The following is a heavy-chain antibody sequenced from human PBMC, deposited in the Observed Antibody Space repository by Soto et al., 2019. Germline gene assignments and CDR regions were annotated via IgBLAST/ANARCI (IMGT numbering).Heavy chain of an antibody. Sequence: QVQLVESGGGGVQPGRSLRLSCAASGFTFSSYGIHWVGQAPGKGLEWVAVISYDGRNKYYADSVKGRFTISRDNSKNTLYLQMNSLRAEDTAVYYCAKEGYYGSGAFGGQGTLVTVSS. CDR3: AKEGYYGSGAF. D-gene: IGHD3-10*01. CDR1: GFTFSSYG. J-gene: IGHJ4*02. CDR2: ISYDGRNK. V-gene: IGHV3-30*18.